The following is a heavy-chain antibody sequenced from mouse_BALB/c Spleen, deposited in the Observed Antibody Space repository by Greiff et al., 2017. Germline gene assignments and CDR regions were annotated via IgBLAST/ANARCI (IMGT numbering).Heavy chain of an antibody. CDR1: GYTFTDYV. Sequence: QVQLQQSGPELVKPGASVKMSCKASGYTFTDYVISWVKQRTGQGLEWIGEIYPGSGSTYYNEKFKGKATLTADKSSNTAYMQLSSLTSEDSAVYFCARGNWDVAYWGQGTLVTVSA. CDR2: IYPGSGST. CDR3: ARGNWDVAY. D-gene: IGHD4-1*01. J-gene: IGHJ3*01. V-gene: IGHV1-81*01.